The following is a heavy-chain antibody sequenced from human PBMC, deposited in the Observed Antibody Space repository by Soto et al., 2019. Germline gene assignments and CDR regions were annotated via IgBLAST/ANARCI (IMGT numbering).Heavy chain of an antibody. Sequence: EVQLVESGGGLVKPGGSLRLSCAASGFTFSSYSMNWVRQAPGKGLEWVSSISSSSSYIYYADSVKGRFTISRDNAKNSLYLQMNSLRAGDTAVYYCARDRSLHDAFDIWGQGTMVTVSS. D-gene: IGHD2-21*02. CDR1: GFTFSSYS. CDR3: ARDRSLHDAFDI. J-gene: IGHJ3*02. CDR2: ISSSSSYI. V-gene: IGHV3-21*01.